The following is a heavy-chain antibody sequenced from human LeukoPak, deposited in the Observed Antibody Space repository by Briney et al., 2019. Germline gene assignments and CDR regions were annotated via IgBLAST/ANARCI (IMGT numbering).Heavy chain of an antibody. CDR1: GYTFTSYG. CDR2: ISTYNGNT. D-gene: IGHD2-2*01. CDR3: ARRGDIVVPPGAKIYAFDS. V-gene: IGHV1-18*01. J-gene: IGHJ3*02. Sequence: GASVKVSCKASGYTFTSYGISWVRQAPGQGPEWMGWISTYNGNTNYAQKFQDRVTMTTDTSTSTAYMDLRSLRSDDTAVYYCARRGDIVVPPGAKIYAFDSWGQGTMVTVSS.